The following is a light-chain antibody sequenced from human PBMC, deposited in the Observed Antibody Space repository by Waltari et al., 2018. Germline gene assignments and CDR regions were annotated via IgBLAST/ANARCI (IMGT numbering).Light chain of an antibody. J-gene: IGKJ4*01. CDR3: QQYGSSPT. CDR1: QSVSSSN. Sequence: EIVLTQSPGTLSLSPGERATLSCRPSQSVSSSNLAWYHQRPGQAPRLLIYGASSRATGIPYRFSGSGSGTDFTLTISRLEPEDFAVYYCQQYGSSPTFGGGTKVEIK. V-gene: IGKV3-20*01. CDR2: GAS.